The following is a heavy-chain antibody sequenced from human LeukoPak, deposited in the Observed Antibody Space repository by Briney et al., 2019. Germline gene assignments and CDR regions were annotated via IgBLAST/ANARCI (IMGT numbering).Heavy chain of an antibody. D-gene: IGHD3-3*01. J-gene: IGHJ6*03. Sequence: GGSLRLSCAASGFTFSSYAMSWVRQAPGKGLEWVSAISGSGGSTYYADSVKGRFTISRDNSKNTLYLQMNSLRAEDTAVYYCAKGDDSWSGYYYYYYYYYMDVWGKGTTVTVSS. CDR2: ISGSGGST. CDR1: GFTFSSYA. V-gene: IGHV3-23*01. CDR3: AKGDDSWSGYYYYYYYYYMDV.